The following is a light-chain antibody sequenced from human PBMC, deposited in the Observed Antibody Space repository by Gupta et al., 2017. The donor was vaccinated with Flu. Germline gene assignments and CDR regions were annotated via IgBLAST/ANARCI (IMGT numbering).Light chain of an antibody. CDR2: DVT. CDR1: FSYVASSND. J-gene: IGLJ3*02. Sequence: SVSFSCIGTFSYVASSNDVSWCQQPPGKAPKLMIADVTKRPPGGPERFSGSKSGNTASLTISWLQAVDEADYYCCSYATTYTWVFGGGTKLTVL. CDR3: CSYATTYTWV. V-gene: IGLV2-11*03.